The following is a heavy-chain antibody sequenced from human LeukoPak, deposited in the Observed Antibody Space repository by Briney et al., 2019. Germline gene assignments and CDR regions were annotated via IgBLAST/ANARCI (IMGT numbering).Heavy chain of an antibody. CDR2: INHSGYT. CDR3: ARSKDRSAKNLDY. D-gene: IGHD6-19*01. V-gene: IGHV4-34*01. Sequence: PPETLSLTCAVYGGSFSGYYWSWIRQPPGKGLEWIGEINHSGYTNYNPSLKSRVTISVDTSKNQFSLKLSSVTAADTAVYYCARSKDRSAKNLDYWGQGTLVTVSS. CDR1: GGSFSGYY. J-gene: IGHJ4*02.